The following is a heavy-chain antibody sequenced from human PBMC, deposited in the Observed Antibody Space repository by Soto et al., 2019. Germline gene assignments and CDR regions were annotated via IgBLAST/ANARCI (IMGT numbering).Heavy chain of an antibody. CDR3: ARDHGGSTWFVGVYYFFGMDV. D-gene: IGHD6-13*01. Sequence: GSLSLSCAASGFIFSDYTMTWVRQAPGRGLEFVSHISSSGGAIFYAESVKGRFTVSRDNAKNSLYLQMNSLRDEDTAVYFCARDHGGSTWFVGVYYFFGMDVWGQGTAVTVSS. CDR2: ISSSGGAI. J-gene: IGHJ6*02. CDR1: GFIFSDYT. V-gene: IGHV3-48*02.